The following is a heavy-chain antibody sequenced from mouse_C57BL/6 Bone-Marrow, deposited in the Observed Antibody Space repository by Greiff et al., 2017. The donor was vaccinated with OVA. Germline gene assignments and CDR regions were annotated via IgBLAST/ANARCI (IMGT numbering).Heavy chain of an antibody. J-gene: IGHJ2*01. Sequence: EVKLVESGEGLVKPGGSLKLSCAASGFTFSSYAMSWVRQTPEKRLEWVAYISSGGDYIYYADTVKGRFTISRDNARNTLYLQMSSLKSEDTAMYYCTRDLVYSNYFDYWGQGTTLTVSS. CDR2: ISSGGDYI. CDR1: GFTFSSYA. CDR3: TRDLVYSNYFDY. V-gene: IGHV5-9-1*02. D-gene: IGHD2-5*01.